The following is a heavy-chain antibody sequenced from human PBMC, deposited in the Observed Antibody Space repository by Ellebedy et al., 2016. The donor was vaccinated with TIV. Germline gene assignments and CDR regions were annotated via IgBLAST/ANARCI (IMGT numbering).Heavy chain of an antibody. Sequence: GGSLRLXXAASGFTFSIAGMTWVRQAPGKGLERVATIDFSGTGTYYADSVKGRFIISRDNTKNSLFLQMNSLRVEDTAVYYCARDGSEWSRDYWGQGTLVTVSS. V-gene: IGHV3-21*06. D-gene: IGHD3-3*01. CDR2: IDFSGTGT. J-gene: IGHJ4*02. CDR3: ARDGSEWSRDY. CDR1: GFTFSIAG.